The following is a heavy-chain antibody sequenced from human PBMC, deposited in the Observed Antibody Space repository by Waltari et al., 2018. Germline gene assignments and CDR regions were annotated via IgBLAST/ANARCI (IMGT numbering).Heavy chain of an antibody. CDR2: IYHSGNT. CDR3: ARGTHGFDP. V-gene: IGHV4-30-4*08. CDR1: GGSISSGDYY. J-gene: IGHJ5*02. Sequence: QVQLQESGPGLVEASQTLSLQGTVFGGSISSGDYYWGWIRQPPGKGLEWIGFIYHSGNTHYNPSLKSRITMSVDTSKNQFSLNLNSVNAADTAVYYCARGTHGFDPWGQGTLVTVSS.